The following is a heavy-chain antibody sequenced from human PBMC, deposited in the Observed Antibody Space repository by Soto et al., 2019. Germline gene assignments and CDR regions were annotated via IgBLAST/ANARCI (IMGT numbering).Heavy chain of an antibody. V-gene: IGHV1-69*01. CDR1: GGTFSTYP. D-gene: IGHD2-2*01. CDR2: IIPLFGTT. J-gene: IGHJ5*02. Sequence: QVQRVQSEAEVRMPGSSVKVSCKASGGTFSTYPINWVRQAPGQGLEWMGGIIPLFGTTNYAQKFKGRVTITADEATSTAYMELSSLRAEDAAVYYCARGATHGTSWYFWFDPWGQGTQVTVSS. CDR3: ARGATHGTSWYFWFDP.